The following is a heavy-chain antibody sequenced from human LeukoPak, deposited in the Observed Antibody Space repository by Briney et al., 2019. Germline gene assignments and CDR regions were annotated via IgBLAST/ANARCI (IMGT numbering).Heavy chain of an antibody. D-gene: IGHD1-1*01. CDR3: ARTNWNDADY. CDR1: GFTVSSNY. Sequence: GGSLRLSCAASGFTVSSNYMSWVRQAPGKGLEWVSVIYSGGSTYYADSVKGRFTISRDNSKNTLYLQMSSLRAEDTAVYYCARTNWNDADYWGQGTLVTVSS. V-gene: IGHV3-66*02. CDR2: IYSGGST. J-gene: IGHJ4*02.